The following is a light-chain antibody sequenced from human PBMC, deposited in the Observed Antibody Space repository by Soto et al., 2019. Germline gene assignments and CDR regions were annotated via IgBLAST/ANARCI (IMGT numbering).Light chain of an antibody. CDR1: SGDVGSFNL. J-gene: IGLJ2*01. Sequence: QSALTQPASVSGSPGQSVTLSCTGTSGDVGSFNLVSWYQQHPGKAPNLLIYEVTKRPSGVSSRFSGSKSGNTASLTISGLQAEDAADYYCYAYAGGSIYVLFGGGTKLTVL. V-gene: IGLV2-23*02. CDR2: EVT. CDR3: YAYAGGSIYVL.